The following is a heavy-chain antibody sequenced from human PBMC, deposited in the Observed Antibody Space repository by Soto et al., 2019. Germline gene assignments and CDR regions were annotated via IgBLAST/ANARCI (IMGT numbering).Heavy chain of an antibody. CDR3: ARFPVAGDNDY. CDR2: ISGSGGST. Sequence: GAPRLSCAASGFTFSSYAMSWVRQAPGKGLEWVSAISGSGGSTYYADSVKGRFTISRDNAKNSLYLQMNSLRAEDTAVYYCARFPVAGDNDYWGQGTLVTVSS. J-gene: IGHJ4*02. CDR1: GFTFSSYA. V-gene: IGHV3-23*01. D-gene: IGHD6-19*01.